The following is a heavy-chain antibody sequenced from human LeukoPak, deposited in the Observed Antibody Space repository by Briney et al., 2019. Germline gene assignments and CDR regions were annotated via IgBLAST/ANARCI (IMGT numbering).Heavy chain of an antibody. J-gene: IGHJ4*02. CDR2: INHSGST. Sequence: GSLRLSCTASGFTFGDYVMSWIRQPPGKGLEWIGEINHSGSTNYNPSLKSRVTISVDTSKNQFSLKLSSVTAADTAVYYCAXXXXYYYDSSGYPYYFDYWGQGTLVTVSS. CDR1: GFTFGDYV. V-gene: IGHV4-34*08. CDR3: AXXXXYYYDSSGYPYYFDY. D-gene: IGHD3-22*01.